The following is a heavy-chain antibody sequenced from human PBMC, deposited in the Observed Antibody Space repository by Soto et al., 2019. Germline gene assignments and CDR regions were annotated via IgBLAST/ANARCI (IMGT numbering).Heavy chain of an antibody. V-gene: IGHV3-23*01. CDR1: GFTFSSYA. CDR3: AKDPEKLGSVPAFSYFDY. D-gene: IGHD3-10*02. J-gene: IGHJ4*02. Sequence: LRLSCAASGFTFSSYAMNWVCQAPGKGLEWVSAISGSGDSTYYADSVKGRFTISRDNSKNTLYLQMNSLRAEDTAVYYCAKDPEKLGSVPAFSYFDYWGQGTLVTVSS. CDR2: ISGSGDST.